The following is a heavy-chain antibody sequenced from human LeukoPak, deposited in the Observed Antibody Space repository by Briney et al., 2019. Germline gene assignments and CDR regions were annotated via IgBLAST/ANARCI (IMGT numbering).Heavy chain of an antibody. D-gene: IGHD1-26*01. CDR1: GYTLTELS. Sequence: ASVKVSCKVSGYTLTELSMHWVRQAPGKGLEWMGGFDPEDGETIYAQKFQGRVTMTEDTSTDTAYMELSSLRSEETAVYYCATAFPSSGSFYTLFDYWGQGTLVTVSS. CDR2: FDPEDGET. J-gene: IGHJ4*02. V-gene: IGHV1-24*01. CDR3: ATAFPSSGSFYTLFDY.